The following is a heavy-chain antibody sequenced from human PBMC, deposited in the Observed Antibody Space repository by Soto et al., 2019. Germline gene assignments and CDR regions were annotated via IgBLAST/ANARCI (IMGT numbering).Heavy chain of an antibody. CDR1: GFTFSSYA. Sequence: EVQLLESGGGLVQPGGSLRLSCAASGFTFSSYAMGWVRQAPGKGLEWVSAISGSGGSTYYADSVKGRFTISRDNSKNTLYLQMNSLRAEDTAVYYCARSRITMIVVVISAYFDYWGQGTLVTVSS. D-gene: IGHD3-22*01. J-gene: IGHJ4*02. V-gene: IGHV3-23*01. CDR2: ISGSGGST. CDR3: ARSRITMIVVVISAYFDY.